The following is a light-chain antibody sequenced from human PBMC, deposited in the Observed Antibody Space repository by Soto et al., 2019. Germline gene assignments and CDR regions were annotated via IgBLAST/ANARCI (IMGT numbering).Light chain of an antibody. CDR1: SSNVGRYNY. CDR3: CSYAGSFTLV. Sequence: QSALTQPRSVSGSPGQSVTISCTGTSSNVGRYNYVSWYQQLPGKAPQLLIYDVAKRPSGVPDRFSGSKSGNTASLTISGLQAEDEADYSCCSYAGSFTLVFGGGTKLTVL. CDR2: DVA. J-gene: IGLJ2*01. V-gene: IGLV2-11*01.